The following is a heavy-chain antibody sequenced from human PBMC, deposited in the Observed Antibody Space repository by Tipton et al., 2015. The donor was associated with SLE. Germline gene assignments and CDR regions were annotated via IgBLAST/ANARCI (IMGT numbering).Heavy chain of an antibody. Sequence: SLRLSCAASGFTFSSYAMSWVRQAPGKGLEWVSAISGSGGSTYYADSVKGRFTISRDNSKNTLYLQMNSLRAEDTAVYYCARDRMGILGAFDIWGQGTTVTVSS. V-gene: IGHV3-23*01. CDR2: ISGSGGST. CDR1: GFTFSSYA. J-gene: IGHJ3*02. CDR3: ARDRMGILGAFDI. D-gene: IGHD7-27*01.